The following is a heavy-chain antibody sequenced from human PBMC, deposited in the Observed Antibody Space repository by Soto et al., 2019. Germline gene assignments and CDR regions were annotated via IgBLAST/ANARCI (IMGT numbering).Heavy chain of an antibody. CDR2: INPSGGSP. Sequence: GTPAELCCKEPGYTNNSNSRQWVRHATGQGLEWMRIINPSGGSPSYAPKFQGRVTMTRDTSTSTVYMELSSLRSEDTAVYYCARGGTSRPGCSYFAYWGQGPLVTVSS. D-gene: IGHD2-2*01. J-gene: IGHJ4*02. V-gene: IGHV1-46*02. CDR1: GYTNNSNS. CDR3: ARGGTSRPGCSYFAY.